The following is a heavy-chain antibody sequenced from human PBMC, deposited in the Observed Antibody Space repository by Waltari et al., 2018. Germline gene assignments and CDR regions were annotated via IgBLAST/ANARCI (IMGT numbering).Heavy chain of an antibody. CDR3: AREVGTDYYYYYMDV. CDR2: IYYSGST. J-gene: IGHJ6*03. CDR1: GRSISSSSYY. D-gene: IGHD1-26*01. Sequence: QLQLQESGPGLVKPSETLSLTCTVSGRSISSSSYYWGWIRQPPGKGLEWIGSIYYSGSTYYNPSLKSRVTISVDTSKNQFSLKLSSVTAADTAVYYCAREVGTDYYYYYMDVWGKGTTVTISS. V-gene: IGHV4-39*07.